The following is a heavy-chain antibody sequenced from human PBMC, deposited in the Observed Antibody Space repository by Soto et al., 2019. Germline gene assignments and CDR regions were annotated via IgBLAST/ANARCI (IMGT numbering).Heavy chain of an antibody. CDR1: GFTFSSYA. V-gene: IGHV3-23*01. Sequence: GGSLRLSCAASGFTFSSYAMSWVRQAPGKGLEWVSAISGSGGSTYYADSVKGRFTISRDNSKNTLYLQMNSLRAEDTAVYYGARDLRVDYYGMDXWGQGTTVTVSS. D-gene: IGHD2-15*01. J-gene: IGHJ6*02. CDR3: ARDLRVDYYGMDX. CDR2: ISGSGGST.